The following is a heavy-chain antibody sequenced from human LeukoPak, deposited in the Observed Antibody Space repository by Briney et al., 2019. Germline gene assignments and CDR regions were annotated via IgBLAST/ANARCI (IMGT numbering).Heavy chain of an antibody. CDR1: GGTFSSYA. J-gene: IGHJ4*02. D-gene: IGHD6-13*01. Sequence: GASVKVSCKASGGTFSSYAISWVRQAPGQGLEWMGGFDPEDGETIYAQKFRGRVTMTEDTSTDTAYMELSSLRSEDTAVYYCATADQISSSWYRGYYFDYWGQGTLVTVSS. CDR2: FDPEDGET. V-gene: IGHV1-24*01. CDR3: ATADQISSSWYRGYYFDY.